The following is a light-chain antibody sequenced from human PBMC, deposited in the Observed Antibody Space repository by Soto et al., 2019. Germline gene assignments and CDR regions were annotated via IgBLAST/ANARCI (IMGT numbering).Light chain of an antibody. Sequence: DIQLTQSPSSLSASVGDRVTITCRASHDISNYLAWYQQRPGKVPKLLIFAASTLQSGVPSRFSGSGSGTDFTLTISSLQPEDVATYYCQKYNSAPLTFGGGTKVDIK. CDR2: AAS. V-gene: IGKV1-27*01. CDR1: HDISNY. CDR3: QKYNSAPLT. J-gene: IGKJ4*01.